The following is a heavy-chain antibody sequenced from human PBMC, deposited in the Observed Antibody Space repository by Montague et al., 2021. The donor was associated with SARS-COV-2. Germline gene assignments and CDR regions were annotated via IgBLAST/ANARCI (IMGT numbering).Heavy chain of an antibody. V-gene: IGHV3-7*05. J-gene: IGHJ6*03. Sequence: SLRLSCSASGFTFSSYWMSRLRQAPGKGLEWVANIKQDGSEKYYVDSVKGRFTISRDNAKNSLYLQMNSLRAEDTAVYYCAREPGPYYDILTGLTVGDMDVWGKGTTVTVSS. CDR3: AREPGPYYDILTGLTVGDMDV. CDR1: GFTFSSYW. CDR2: IKQDGSEK. D-gene: IGHD3-9*01.